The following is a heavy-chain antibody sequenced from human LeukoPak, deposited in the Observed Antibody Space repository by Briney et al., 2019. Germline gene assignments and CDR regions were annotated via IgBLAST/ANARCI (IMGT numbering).Heavy chain of an antibody. Sequence: GGSLRLSCAASGFMFSNYWMSWVRQAPGKGLEWVANIKQDGSESRYVDSVKGRFTISRDNAKNSLYLQMNSLRAEDTAVYYCARDPNYSSSWYPLYYYYMDVWGKGTTVTVSS. J-gene: IGHJ6*03. D-gene: IGHD6-13*01. V-gene: IGHV3-7*01. CDR3: ARDPNYSSSWYPLYYYYMDV. CDR1: GFMFSNYW. CDR2: IKQDGSES.